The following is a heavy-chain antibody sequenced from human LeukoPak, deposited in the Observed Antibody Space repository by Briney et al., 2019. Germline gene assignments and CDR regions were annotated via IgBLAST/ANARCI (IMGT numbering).Heavy chain of an antibody. CDR2: IYHSGST. CDR3: ARGASSSWYHYFDY. J-gene: IGHJ4*02. V-gene: IGHV4-61*01. Sequence: SETLSLTCTVSGDSVSSGNYYWSWIRQSPGKGLEWIGYIYHSGSTIYNPSLKSRVTMSVDTSENQFSLKVFSVTAADTAVYYCARGASSSWYHYFDYWGQGTLVTVSS. CDR1: GDSVSSGNYY. D-gene: IGHD6-13*01.